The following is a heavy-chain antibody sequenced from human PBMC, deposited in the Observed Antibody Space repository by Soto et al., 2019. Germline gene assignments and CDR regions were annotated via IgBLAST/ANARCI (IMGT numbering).Heavy chain of an antibody. J-gene: IGHJ5*02. CDR3: AKPRSRLVWTPFDP. V-gene: IGHV3-30*18. CDR1: GFAFKSYG. D-gene: IGHD2-8*01. CDR2: IKSDGVST. Sequence: QVKLVESGGGVVQPGRSLRLSCVASGFAFKSYGMHWVRQAPGKGPEWVAVIKSDGVSTDYVDSVKGRFAIFRDNSRNTLYLQMNNLRIEEPGLYYCAKPRSRLVWTPFDPGGHGTRVTVSS.